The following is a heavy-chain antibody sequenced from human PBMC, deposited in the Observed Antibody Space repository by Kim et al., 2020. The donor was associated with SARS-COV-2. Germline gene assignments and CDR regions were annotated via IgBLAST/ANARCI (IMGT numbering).Heavy chain of an antibody. CDR2: ISYDGSNK. CDR3: AKDMGDIVVVVAATGDWYFDL. CDR1: GFTFSSYG. D-gene: IGHD2-15*01. V-gene: IGHV3-30*18. J-gene: IGHJ2*01. Sequence: GGSLRLSCAASGFTFSSYGMHWVRQAPGKGLEWVAVISYDGSNKYYADSVKGRFTISRDNSKNTLYLQMNSPRAEDTAVYYCAKDMGDIVVVVAATGDWYFDLWGRGTLVTVSS.